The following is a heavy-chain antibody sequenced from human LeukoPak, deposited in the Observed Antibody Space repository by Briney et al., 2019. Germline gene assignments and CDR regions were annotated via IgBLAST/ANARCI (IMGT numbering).Heavy chain of an antibody. Sequence: SETLSLTCTVSGGSISSSSYYWSWIRQSPGKGLEWIGYLSDSGDTNYNPSLKSRVTISVDTSKNQFSLKLSSVTAADTAVYYCARGGYTYGPQGFDYWGQGTLVTVSS. CDR1: GGSISSSSYY. CDR2: LSDSGDT. V-gene: IGHV4-61*05. CDR3: ARGGYTYGPQGFDY. D-gene: IGHD5-18*01. J-gene: IGHJ4*02.